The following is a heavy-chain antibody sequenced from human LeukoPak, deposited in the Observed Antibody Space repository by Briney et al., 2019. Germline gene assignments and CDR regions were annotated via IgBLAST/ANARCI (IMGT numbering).Heavy chain of an antibody. D-gene: IGHD3-9*01. CDR3: ARLDSFRRLRYSPPLDY. Sequence: GESLKISCKASGYSFTSYWIGWVRRMPGKGLEWMGIIYPGDPDTRYSPSFQGQVTISADKSISSAYLQWSSLKASDTAMYYCARLDSFRRLRYSPPLDYWGQGTLVTVSS. CDR2: IYPGDPDT. J-gene: IGHJ4*02. V-gene: IGHV5-51*01. CDR1: GYSFTSYW.